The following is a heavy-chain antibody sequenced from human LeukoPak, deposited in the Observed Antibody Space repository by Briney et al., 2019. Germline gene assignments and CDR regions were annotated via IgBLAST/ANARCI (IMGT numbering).Heavy chain of an antibody. D-gene: IGHD1-20*01. CDR1: GFTFSSYS. J-gene: IGHJ3*02. V-gene: IGHV3-48*01. CDR3: ATAITGNAFDI. CDR2: ISSSSSTI. Sequence: GGSLRLSCAASGFTFSSYSMNWVRQAPGKGLEWVSYISSSSSTIYYADSVKGRSTISRDNAKNSLYLQMNSLRAEDTAVYYCATAITGNAFDIWGQGTMVTVSS.